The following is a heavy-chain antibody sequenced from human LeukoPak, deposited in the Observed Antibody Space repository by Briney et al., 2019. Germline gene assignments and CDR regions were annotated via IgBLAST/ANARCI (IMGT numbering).Heavy chain of an antibody. J-gene: IGHJ6*02. CDR2: TYYRSTWYN. D-gene: IGHD1-14*01. CDR3: ARRPLPDPAAESFYYYYYGMDV. CDR1: GDSVSSNSVT. Sequence: PSQTLSLTCAISGDSVSSNSVTWNWIRQSPSRGLEWLGRTYYRSTWYNDYAVSVRGRITVNPDTSKNQFSLHLNSVTPEDTAVYYCARRPLPDPAAESFYYYYYGMDVWGQGTTVTVSS. V-gene: IGHV6-1*01.